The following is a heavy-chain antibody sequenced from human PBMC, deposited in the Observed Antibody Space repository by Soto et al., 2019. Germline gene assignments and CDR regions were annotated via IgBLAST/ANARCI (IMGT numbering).Heavy chain of an antibody. V-gene: IGHV3-13*01. CDR2: IDIAGNT. J-gene: IGHJ4*02. CDR3: ARGRSRSSCYDY. D-gene: IGHD2-2*01. CDR1: GFTFSTDD. Sequence: PGGSLRLSCAASGFTFSTDDMHWVRQATGKSLEWVAAIDIAGNTYYPGSVMGRFTISRENVKNSLYLHMNSLRAGDTAVYYCARGRSRSSCYDYWGQGVLVTVSS.